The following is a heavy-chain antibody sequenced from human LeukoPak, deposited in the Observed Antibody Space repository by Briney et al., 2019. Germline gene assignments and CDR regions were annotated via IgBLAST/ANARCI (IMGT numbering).Heavy chain of an antibody. CDR1: GGSISSGGYY. CDR2: IYYSGST. V-gene: IGHV4-31*03. Sequence: PSQTLSLTCTVSGGSISSGGYYWSWIRQHPGKGLEWIGYIYYSGSTYYNPSLKSRVTISVDTAKNQFSLKLSSVTAADTAVYYFARDQADPIQSPTSQEKYDSSGYSAFDNWGQGTMVTVSS. D-gene: IGHD3-22*01. CDR3: ARDQADPIQSPTSQEKYDSSGYSAFDN. J-gene: IGHJ3*02.